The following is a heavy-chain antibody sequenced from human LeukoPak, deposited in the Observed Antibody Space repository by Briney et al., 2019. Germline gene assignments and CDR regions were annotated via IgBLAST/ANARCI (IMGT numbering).Heavy chain of an antibody. J-gene: IGHJ3*02. V-gene: IGHV3-66*01. CDR2: IYSVGST. Sequence: PGGSLRLSCAASGFTVSSNYMNWVRQAPGKGLEWVSIIYSVGSTYYADSVKGRFTISRDNSKNTLYLQMNSLRAEDTAVYYCARDISSGYYVAFDIWGEGTMVTVSS. D-gene: IGHD3-22*01. CDR1: GFTVSSNY. CDR3: ARDISSGYYVAFDI.